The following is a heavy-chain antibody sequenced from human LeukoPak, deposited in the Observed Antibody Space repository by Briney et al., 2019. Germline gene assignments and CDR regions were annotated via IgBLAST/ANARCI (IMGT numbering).Heavy chain of an antibody. D-gene: IGHD3-10*01. CDR1: GYTFTGYY. CDR3: ARDKAYYSAYYYMDV. J-gene: IGHJ6*03. V-gene: IGHV1-2*02. Sequence: VASVKVSCKASGYTFTGYYMHWVRQAPGQGLEWMGWINPNSGGTNYAQKFQGRVTMTRDTSISTAYMELSRLRSDDTAVYYCARDKAYYSAYYYMDVWGKGTTVTVSS. CDR2: INPNSGGT.